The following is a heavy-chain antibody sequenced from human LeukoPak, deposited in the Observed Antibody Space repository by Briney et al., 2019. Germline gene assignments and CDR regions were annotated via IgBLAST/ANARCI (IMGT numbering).Heavy chain of an antibody. J-gene: IGHJ5*02. CDR2: IIPILGIA. D-gene: IGHD5-12*01. CDR3: AKDREYYGYDPT. CDR1: GGTFSSYA. V-gene: IGHV1-69*04. Sequence: ASVKVSCKASGGTFSSYAISWVRQAPGQGLEWMGRIIPILGIANYAQKFQGRVTITADKSTSTAYMELSSLRSEDTAVYYCAKDREYYGYDPTWGQGTLVTVSS.